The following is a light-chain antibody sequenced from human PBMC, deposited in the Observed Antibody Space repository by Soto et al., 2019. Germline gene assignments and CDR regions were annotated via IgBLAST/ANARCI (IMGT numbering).Light chain of an antibody. V-gene: IGKV3-15*01. CDR2: GAS. J-gene: IGKJ4*01. CDR1: QPISND. CDR3: QQRSNWLT. Sequence: EIVMTQSPATLSVSPGERATLSCWASQPISNDLAWYQQKPGQTPRLLIYGASTRVTGIPARFSGSGSGTEFTLTISSLQSEDFAVYYCQQRSNWLTFGGGTKVDIK.